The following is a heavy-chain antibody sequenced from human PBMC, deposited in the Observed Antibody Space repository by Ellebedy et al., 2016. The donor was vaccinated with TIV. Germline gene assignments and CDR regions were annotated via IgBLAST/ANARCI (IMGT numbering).Heavy chain of an antibody. J-gene: IGHJ6*02. CDR2: IYYSGST. V-gene: IGHV4-39*02. Sequence: SETLSLTCTVSGGSISSSSYYWGWIRQPPGKGLEWIGSIYYSGSTYYNPSLKSRVTISVDTSKNQFSLKLSSVTAADTAVYYCARDHVCSGGSCYITGYGMDVWGQGTTVTVSS. CDR3: ARDHVCSGGSCYITGYGMDV. CDR1: GGSISSSSYY. D-gene: IGHD2-15*01.